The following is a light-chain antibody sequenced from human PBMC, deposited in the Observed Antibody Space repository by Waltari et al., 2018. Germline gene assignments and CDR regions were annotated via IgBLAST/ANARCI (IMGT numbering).Light chain of an antibody. V-gene: IGLV2-14*01. CDR2: DVS. CDR1: SSDVGGYNY. CDR3: SSYTSSSTS. Sequence: QSALTQPASVSGSPGQSIPISCTGTSSDVGGYNYVSWYQQHPGKAPKLMIYDVSKRPSGVSNRFSGSKSGNTASLTISGLQAEDEADYYCSSYTSSSTSFGGGTKLTVL. J-gene: IGLJ2*01.